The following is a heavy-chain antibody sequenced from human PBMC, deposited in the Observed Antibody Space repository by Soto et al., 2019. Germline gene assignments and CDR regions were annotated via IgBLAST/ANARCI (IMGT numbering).Heavy chain of an antibody. CDR2: LYYSGGT. V-gene: IGHV4-39*01. D-gene: IGHD6-19*01. Sequence: SETLSLTCTVSGDSISSGTYYWVWIRQPPGKGLEWIGSLYYSGGTHYNPSLKSRVTISVDTSKNQLSLQLSSVTAADTAVYYCAGHGDWLARGAYWGQGTLVPVSS. J-gene: IGHJ4*02. CDR3: AGHGDWLARGAY. CDR1: GDSISSGTYY.